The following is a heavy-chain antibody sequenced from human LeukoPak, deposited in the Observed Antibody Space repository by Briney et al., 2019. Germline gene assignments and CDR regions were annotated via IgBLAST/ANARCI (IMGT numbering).Heavy chain of an antibody. CDR3: ARGGSYGYVH. CDR2: INHRGST. V-gene: IGHV4-39*07. Sequence: PSETLSLTCTVSGGSISSSSYYWGWIRQPPGKGLEWIGEINHRGSTNYNPSLKSRVTISIDTSKNQFSLKLSSVTAADTAVYYCARGGSYGYVHWGQGTLVTVSS. D-gene: IGHD5-18*01. CDR1: GGSISSSSYY. J-gene: IGHJ4*02.